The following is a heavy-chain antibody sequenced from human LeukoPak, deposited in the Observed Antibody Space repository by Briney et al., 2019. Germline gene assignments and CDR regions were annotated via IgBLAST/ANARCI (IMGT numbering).Heavy chain of an antibody. CDR3: ARGPLKRYYYDSSGYYNWFDP. V-gene: IGHV4-39*01. J-gene: IGHJ5*02. CDR1: GASISSSTDY. CDR2: IYYSGST. Sequence: PSETLSLTCTVSGASISSSTDYWGWIRQPPGKGLEWIANIYYSGSTYYNPSLKSRVTISVDTSKNQFSLKLSSVTAADTAVYYCARGPLKRYYYDSSGYYNWFDPWGQGTLVTVSS. D-gene: IGHD3-22*01.